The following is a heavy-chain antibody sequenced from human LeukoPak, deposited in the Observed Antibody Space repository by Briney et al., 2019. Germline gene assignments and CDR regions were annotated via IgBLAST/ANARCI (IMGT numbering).Heavy chain of an antibody. CDR2: IRYDESAT. D-gene: IGHD6-13*01. J-gene: IGHJ6*03. V-gene: IGHV3-30*02. Sequence: PGGSLRLSCAASGFTFSTYWMHWVRQAPGKGLEWLTHIRYDESATYYADSVKGRFTISRENSKNTLYLQMNSLRGEDTAVYYCAKQMMERQQYYYMDVWGKGTSVTVSS. CDR1: GFTFSTYW. CDR3: AKQMMERQQYYYMDV.